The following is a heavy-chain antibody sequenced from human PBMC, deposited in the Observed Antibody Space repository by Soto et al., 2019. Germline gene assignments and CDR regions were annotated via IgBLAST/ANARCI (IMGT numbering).Heavy chain of an antibody. Sequence: ASVKVSCKASGYTFTGYYMHWVRQAPGQGLEWMGWINPNSGGTNYAQKFQGWVTMTRDTSISTAYMELSRLRSDDTAVYYCARVWEYSSGWYYFDYWGKGTLFTVP. CDR3: ARVWEYSSGWYYFDY. CDR1: GYTFTGYY. CDR2: INPNSGGT. D-gene: IGHD6-19*01. V-gene: IGHV1-2*04. J-gene: IGHJ4*02.